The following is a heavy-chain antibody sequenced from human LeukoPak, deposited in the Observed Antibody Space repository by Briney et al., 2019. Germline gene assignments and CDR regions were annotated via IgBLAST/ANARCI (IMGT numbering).Heavy chain of an antibody. V-gene: IGHV4-38-2*02. CDR3: ARGIIVGATVGAFDI. J-gene: IGHJ3*02. Sequence: SETLSLTCTVSGYSISSGYYWGWIRQPPGKGLEWIGSIYHSGSTYYNPSLKSRVTISVDTSKNQFSLKLSSVTAADTAVYYCARGIIVGATVGAFDIWGQGTMVTVSS. CDR2: IYHSGST. D-gene: IGHD1-26*01. CDR1: GYSISSGYY.